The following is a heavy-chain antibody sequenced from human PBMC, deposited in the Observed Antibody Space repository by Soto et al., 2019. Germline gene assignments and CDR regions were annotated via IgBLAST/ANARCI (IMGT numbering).Heavy chain of an antibody. Sequence: PSETLSLTCAVSGGSIISGGYSWSWIRQPPGKGLEWIGYIYDSGSTYYNPSLKSRVTISVDRSKNQFSLKLSSVTAADAAVYYCARGALRWSSSWDFDYWGQGTLVTVSS. D-gene: IGHD4-17*01. V-gene: IGHV4-30-2*01. CDR2: IYDSGST. CDR3: ARGALRWSSSWDFDY. CDR1: GGSIISGGYS. J-gene: IGHJ4*02.